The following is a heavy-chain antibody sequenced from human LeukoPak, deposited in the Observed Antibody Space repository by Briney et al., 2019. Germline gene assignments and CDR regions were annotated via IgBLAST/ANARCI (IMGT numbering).Heavy chain of an antibody. CDR3: ARRQYGSGSPLYY. D-gene: IGHD3-10*01. Sequence: ASVKVSCKASGYTFTSYDINWVRQTTGQGLEWTGWMNPNSGNTGYAQKFQGRVTITGNTSITTAYMELSSLRSEDTAVYYCARRQYGSGSPLYYWGQGTLVTVSS. CDR2: MNPNSGNT. V-gene: IGHV1-8*03. J-gene: IGHJ4*02. CDR1: GYTFTSYD.